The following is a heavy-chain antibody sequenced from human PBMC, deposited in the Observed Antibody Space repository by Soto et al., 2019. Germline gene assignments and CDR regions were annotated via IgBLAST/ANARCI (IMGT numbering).Heavy chain of an antibody. CDR3: ARHGQWLVTGYVYYGMDV. Sequence: SETLSLTCAVSGDSISTSNWWTWVGQPPGKGLEWIGDIHHDRSTNYNPSLKSRVTISMDKSKNQFSLNLTSMTAADTAVYYYARHGQWLVTGYVYYGMDVWGQGTTVTVSS. J-gene: IGHJ6*02. CDR2: IHHDRST. V-gene: IGHV4-4*02. CDR1: GDSISTSNW. D-gene: IGHD6-19*01.